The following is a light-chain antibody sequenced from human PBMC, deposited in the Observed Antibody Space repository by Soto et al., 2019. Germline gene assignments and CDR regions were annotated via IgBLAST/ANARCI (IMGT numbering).Light chain of an antibody. CDR1: SGDVGDYKY. CDR2: EVT. V-gene: IGLV2-14*01. Sequence: QSALTQPASVSASPGQSITISCTGISGDVGDYKYVSWYQQHPGKAPRLMIYEVTNRPSGISDRFSGSKSGSTASLTISGLQAEDEAHYYCSSYSSTNTLVFGGGTKLTVL. J-gene: IGLJ2*01. CDR3: SSYSSTNTLV.